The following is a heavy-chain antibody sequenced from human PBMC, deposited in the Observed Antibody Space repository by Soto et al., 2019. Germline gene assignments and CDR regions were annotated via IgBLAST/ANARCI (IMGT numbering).Heavy chain of an antibody. CDR3: ARDQLSYDSSGPN. V-gene: IGHV4-31*11. Sequence: SETLSLTCAVYGGSFSGYYWSWIRQHPGKGLEWIGYIYYSGSTYYNPSLKSRVTISVDTSKNQFSLKLSSVTAADTAVYYCARDQLSYDSSGPNWGQGALVTVSS. CDR1: GGSFSGYY. J-gene: IGHJ4*02. CDR2: IYYSGST. D-gene: IGHD3-22*01.